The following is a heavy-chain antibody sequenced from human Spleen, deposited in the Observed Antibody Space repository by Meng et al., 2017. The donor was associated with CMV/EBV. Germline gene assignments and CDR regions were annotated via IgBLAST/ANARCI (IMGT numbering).Heavy chain of an antibody. CDR1: GFTFSSYS. V-gene: IGHV3-21*01. Sequence: GGSLRLSCAASGFTFSSYSMNWVRQAPGKGLEWVSSISRGSNYIYYAGSVKGRFTISRDNARDSLYLEMYSLRAEDTAVYYCARTRSLYYYYGMDVWGQGTMVTVSS. J-gene: IGHJ6*02. CDR3: ARTRSLYYYYGMDV. CDR2: ISRGSNYI.